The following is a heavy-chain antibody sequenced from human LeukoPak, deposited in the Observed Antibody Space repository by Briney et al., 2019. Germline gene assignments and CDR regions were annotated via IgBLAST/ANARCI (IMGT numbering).Heavy chain of an antibody. CDR1: GHTFTSYD. D-gene: IGHD3-10*01. CDR3: ARASLWFGELYTV. CDR2: MNPNSGNT. V-gene: IGHV1-8*01. Sequence: ASVKVSCKASGHTFTSYDINWVRQATGQGLEWMGWMNPNSGNTGYAQKFQGRVTMTRNTSISTAYMELSSLRSEDTAVYYCARASLWFGELYTVWGQGTLVTVSS. J-gene: IGHJ4*02.